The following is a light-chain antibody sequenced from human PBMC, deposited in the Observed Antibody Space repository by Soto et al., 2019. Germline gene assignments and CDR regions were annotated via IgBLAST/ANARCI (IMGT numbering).Light chain of an antibody. J-gene: IGLJ1*01. CDR3: ATWADGLNSYV. CDR1: SSNIGSNT. Sequence: QSVLNQPPSASGTPGQRVTISCSGSSSNIGSNTVSWYQQLPQRAPKLLIFSNNQRPSGVPDRFSGSKSGTSASLAISGLQSEDEADYYCATWADGLNSYVFGTGTKLTVL. CDR2: SNN. V-gene: IGLV1-44*01.